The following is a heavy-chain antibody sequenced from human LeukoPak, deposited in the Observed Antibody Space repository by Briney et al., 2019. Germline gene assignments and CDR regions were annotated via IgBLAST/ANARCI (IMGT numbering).Heavy chain of an antibody. CDR3: ASVTHRMMLESLSPDPYYYIDI. CDR1: GLTLSDDY. CDR2: MTTSGNIK. V-gene: IGHV3-69-1*02. J-gene: IGHJ6*03. Sequence: GGSLRLSCAASGLTLSDDYMTWVRQAPGKGLESVLIMTTSGNIKSSADSVKGRFTISRDNANNILHLQMNSLRAEDTGVYYCASVTHRMMLESLSPDPYYYIDIWGNGTTVTVSS. D-gene: IGHD3-16*01.